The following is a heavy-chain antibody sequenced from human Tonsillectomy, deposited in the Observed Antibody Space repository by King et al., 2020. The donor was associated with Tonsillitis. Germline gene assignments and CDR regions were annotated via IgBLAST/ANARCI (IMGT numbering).Heavy chain of an antibody. V-gene: IGHV3-7*01. CDR1: GFMFNSYW. Sequence: VQLVESGGGLVQRGGSLRLSCEVSGFMFNSYWMSWVRQAPGKGLEWVANMKEDGSEKDYVDSVKGRFTISRDNAKNSLYLQMNSLRAEDTAVYYCARSPYYGSGSGLYYFDHWGQGTLVTVSS. D-gene: IGHD3-10*01. CDR3: ARSPYYGSGSGLYYFDH. J-gene: IGHJ4*02. CDR2: MKEDGSEK.